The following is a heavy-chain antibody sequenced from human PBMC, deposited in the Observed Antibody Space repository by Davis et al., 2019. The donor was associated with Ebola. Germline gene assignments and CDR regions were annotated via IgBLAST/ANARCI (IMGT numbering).Heavy chain of an antibody. D-gene: IGHD3-10*01. CDR1: GGSISSYY. CDR3: ASVPYYYGSGSP. CDR2: IYYSGST. V-gene: IGHV4-59*01. J-gene: IGHJ5*02. Sequence: MPSETLSLTCTVSGGSISSYYWSWIRQPPGKGLEWIGYIYYSGSTNYNPSLKSRVTISVDTSKNQFSLKLSSVTAADTAVYYCASVPYYYGSGSPWGQGTLVTVSS.